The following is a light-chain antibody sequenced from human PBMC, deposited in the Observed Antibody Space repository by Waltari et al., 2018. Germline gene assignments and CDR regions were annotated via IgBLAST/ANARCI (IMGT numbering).Light chain of an antibody. V-gene: IGKV3-20*01. CDR1: QTVSTIA. CDR2: STY. J-gene: IGKJ4*01. Sequence: IVLTQSPGTLSLSPGDRATLSCRASQTVSTIALSWYQQKPGQAPRVLIYSTYTSATGIPDRFSGSGSGKDLTRTIHRLAPEYFAMYYCQQYDGIVVTFGGGTKVEI. CDR3: QQYDGIVVT.